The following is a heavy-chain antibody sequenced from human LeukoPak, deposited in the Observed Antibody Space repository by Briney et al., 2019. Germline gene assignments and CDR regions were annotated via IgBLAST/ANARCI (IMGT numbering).Heavy chain of an antibody. V-gene: IGHV3-23*01. CDR2: ISGSGGST. J-gene: IGHJ4*02. CDR3: AKDPSKGLSRGLFDY. D-gene: IGHD3-10*01. CDR1: GFTFSSYA. Sequence: GGSLRLSCAASGFTFSSYAMSWVRQAPGKGLEWVSAISGSGGSTYYADSVKGRFTISRDNSKNTLYLQMNSLRAEDTAVYYCAKDPSKGLSRGLFDYWGQGTLVTVSS.